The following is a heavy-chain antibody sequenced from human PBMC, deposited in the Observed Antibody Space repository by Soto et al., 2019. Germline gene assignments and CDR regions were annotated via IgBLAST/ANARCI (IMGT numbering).Heavy chain of an antibody. J-gene: IGHJ4*02. Sequence: PGGSLRLSCVGSGFTFSSYGMHWVRQAPGKGLECVAVISDTGSSHYYAASMEGRFTISRENSKNTLSLHMDRLRVEDTAVYYCAKDRGGDCPDNSCYFGADYWGQGTPVTVSS. D-gene: IGHD2-2*01. CDR1: GFTFSSYG. V-gene: IGHV3-30*18. CDR3: AKDRGGDCPDNSCYFGADY. CDR2: ISDTGSSH.